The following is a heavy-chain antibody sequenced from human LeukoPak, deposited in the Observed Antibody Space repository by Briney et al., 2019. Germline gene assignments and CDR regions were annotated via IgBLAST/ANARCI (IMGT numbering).Heavy chain of an antibody. CDR1: GFTLSSYA. J-gene: IGHJ4*02. CDR3: AKLMITFGGNIVAPPDY. V-gene: IGHV3-23*01. Sequence: GGSLRLSCAASGFTLSSYAMSWVRQAPGKGLEWVSTISNTGGSTYYADSMQGRFTISRDNSKNTLSLQMNSLRAGDTAVYYCAKLMITFGGNIVAPPDYWGQGTLVTVSS. CDR2: ISNTGGST. D-gene: IGHD3-16*02.